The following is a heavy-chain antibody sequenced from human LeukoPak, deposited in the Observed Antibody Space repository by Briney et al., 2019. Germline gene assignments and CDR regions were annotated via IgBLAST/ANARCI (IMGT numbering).Heavy chain of an antibody. CDR1: GGSFSGYY. J-gene: IGHJ4*02. D-gene: IGHD2-15*01. Sequence: PSETLSLTCAVYGGSFSGYYWSWIRQPPGKGLEWIGEINHSGSTNYNPSLKSRVTISVDTSKNQFSLKLSSVTAADTAVYYCARGTKRSRGVDWGQGTLVTVSS. CDR2: INHSGST. CDR3: ARGTKRSRGVD. V-gene: IGHV4-34*01.